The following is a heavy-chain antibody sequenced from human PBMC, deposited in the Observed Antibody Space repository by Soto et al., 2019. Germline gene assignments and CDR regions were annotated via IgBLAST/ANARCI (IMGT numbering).Heavy chain of an antibody. CDR3: ATNNDFWSGYKWFDP. D-gene: IGHD3-3*01. V-gene: IGHV3-7*01. J-gene: IGHJ5*02. CDR2: IKQDGSEK. CDR1: GFTFSSYW. Sequence: GGSLRLSCAASGFTFSSYWMSWVRQAPGKGLEWVANIKQDGSEKYYVDSVKGRFTISRNNAKNSLYLQMNSLRAEDTAVYYCATNNDFWSGYKWFDPWGQGALVTVSS.